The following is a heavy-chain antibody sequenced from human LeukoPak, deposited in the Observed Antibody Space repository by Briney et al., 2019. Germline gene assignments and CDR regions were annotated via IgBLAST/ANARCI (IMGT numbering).Heavy chain of an antibody. CDR1: GFTFSSYN. J-gene: IGHJ4*02. CDR2: ISSSSSYI. D-gene: IGHD6-13*01. CDR3: ARSFLSIAAAATDY. Sequence: PGGSLRLSCAAYGFTFSSYNMNWARQAPGKGLEWVSSISSSSSYIYYADSVKGRFTISRDNAKNSLYLQMNSLRAEDTAVYYCARSFLSIAAAATDYWGQGALVTVSS. V-gene: IGHV3-21*01.